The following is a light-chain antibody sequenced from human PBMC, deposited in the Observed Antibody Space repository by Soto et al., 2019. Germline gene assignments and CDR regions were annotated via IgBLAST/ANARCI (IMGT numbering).Light chain of an antibody. V-gene: IGKV3-11*01. Sequence: VLTQSPATLSLSPGERATLSCRASQSVGNYLAWYQQKSGQAPSLLIYGASNRATGIPARFSGSGSGTDFTLTISSLEPEDFAVYYCQQRYNSWTFGQGPGWRSN. CDR3: QQRYNSWT. CDR1: QSVGNY. J-gene: IGKJ1*01. CDR2: GAS.